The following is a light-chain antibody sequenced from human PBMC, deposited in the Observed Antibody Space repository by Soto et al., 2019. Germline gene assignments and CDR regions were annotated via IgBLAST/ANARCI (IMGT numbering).Light chain of an antibody. CDR3: QQYGSSPLT. Sequence: EIVLTQSPGTLSLSPGERATLSCRASQSVSNSYIAWYQQKPGQAPRLLIYGASSRATGIPDRFSGSGSGTAFTLTISRLEREDFAVYYCQQYGSSPLTFGQGTKVEIK. CDR1: QSVSNSY. V-gene: IGKV3-20*01. CDR2: GAS. J-gene: IGKJ1*01.